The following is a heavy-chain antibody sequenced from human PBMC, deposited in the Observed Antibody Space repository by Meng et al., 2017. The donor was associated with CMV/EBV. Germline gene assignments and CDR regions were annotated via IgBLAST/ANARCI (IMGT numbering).Heavy chain of an antibody. CDR1: YRGYY. V-gene: IGHV4-34*01. CDR3: ARGEIVVVPAAIRFNWYFDL. CDR2: INHSGST. Sequence: YRGYYWSWIRQPPGKGLEWIGEINHSGSTNYNPSLKSRVTISVDTSKNQFSLKLSSVTAADTAVYYCARGEIVVVPAAIRFNWYFDLWGRGTLVTVSS. J-gene: IGHJ2*01. D-gene: IGHD2-2*02.